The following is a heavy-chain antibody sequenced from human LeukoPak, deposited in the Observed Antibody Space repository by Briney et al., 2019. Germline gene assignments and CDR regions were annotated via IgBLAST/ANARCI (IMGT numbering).Heavy chain of an antibody. Sequence: ASVKVSCKASGYTFTSYGISWVRQAPGQGLEWMGWISAYNGNTNYAQKLQGRVTMTTDTSTSTAYMELRSLRSDDTAVYYCASLQYSSGWSTFDYWGQGTLVTVSS. V-gene: IGHV1-18*01. CDR3: ASLQYSSGWSTFDY. CDR1: GYTFTSYG. D-gene: IGHD6-19*01. CDR2: ISAYNGNT. J-gene: IGHJ4*02.